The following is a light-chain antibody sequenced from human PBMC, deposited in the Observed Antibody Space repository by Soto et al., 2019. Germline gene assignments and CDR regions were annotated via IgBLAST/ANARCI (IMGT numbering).Light chain of an antibody. Sequence: EIVLTQSPATLSLSPGERATLSCRASQSVSSYFAWYQQKPGQAPRLLIYDISNRATGIPARFSGSGSGTDFTHTISSLEPEDFAVYYCQQRMSWPLTFGGGTKVEIK. CDR1: QSVSSY. J-gene: IGKJ4*01. CDR2: DIS. CDR3: QQRMSWPLT. V-gene: IGKV3-11*01.